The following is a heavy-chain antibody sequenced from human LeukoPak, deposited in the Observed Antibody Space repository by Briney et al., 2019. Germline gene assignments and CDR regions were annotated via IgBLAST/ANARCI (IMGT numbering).Heavy chain of an antibody. CDR1: GFTFDDYA. J-gene: IGHJ4*02. V-gene: IGHV3-9*01. Sequence: GGSPRLSCAASGFTFDDYAMHWVRQAPGKGLKWVSGISWNSGSIGYADSVKGRFTISRDNAKNSLYLQMNSLRAEDTALYYCAKSLNWNYESHFDYWGQGTLVTVSS. CDR3: AKSLNWNYESHFDY. CDR2: ISWNSGSI. D-gene: IGHD1-7*01.